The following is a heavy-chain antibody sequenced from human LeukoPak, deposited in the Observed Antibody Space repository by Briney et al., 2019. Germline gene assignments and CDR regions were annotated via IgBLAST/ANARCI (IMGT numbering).Heavy chain of an antibody. Sequence: GGSLRLSRAASGLSLSVNYMTWVRPSPGKGLEWLSNIYRDGNTYYADSVNGRFSISRDDYKNTLYLEMNSLRAEDTALYYCARYTFRAVDIWGQGSMVTVSS. J-gene: IGHJ3*02. CDR3: ARYTFRAVDI. CDR2: IYRDGNT. V-gene: IGHV3-53*01. D-gene: IGHD2-2*02. CDR1: GLSLSVNY.